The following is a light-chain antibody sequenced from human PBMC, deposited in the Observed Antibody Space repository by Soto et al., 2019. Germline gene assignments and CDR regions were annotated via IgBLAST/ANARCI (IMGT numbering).Light chain of an antibody. J-gene: IGKJ3*01. CDR2: DAS. Sequence: EIVMTQSPGTLSVSPGERATLSCRASQSVSSNLAWYQQKPGQAPRLLISDASTRATGIPARFSGSGSGTDFTLTISSLQPEDFATYYCLQKYFYPFTFGPGTKVDIK. V-gene: IGKV3-15*01. CDR3: LQKYFYPFT. CDR1: QSVSSN.